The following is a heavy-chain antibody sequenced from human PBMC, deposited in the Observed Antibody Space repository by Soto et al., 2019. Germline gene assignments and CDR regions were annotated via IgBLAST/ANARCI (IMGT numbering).Heavy chain of an antibody. CDR1: GGSVSSGRYY. D-gene: IGHD2-15*01. Sequence: QVQLQESGPGLVKPSETLSLTCTVSGGSVSSGRYYWSWIRQPPGKGLEWIGYIYYSGLTNYSPSLKSRVAISIDTSKNQFSLILSSVTAADTAVYYCLRTPTSPLRFDSWGQGTLLTVSS. V-gene: IGHV4-61*01. CDR3: LRTPTSPLRFDS. J-gene: IGHJ5*01. CDR2: IYYSGLT.